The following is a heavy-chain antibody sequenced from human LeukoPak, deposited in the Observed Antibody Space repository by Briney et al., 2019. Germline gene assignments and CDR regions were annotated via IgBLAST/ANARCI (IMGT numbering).Heavy chain of an antibody. CDR1: GGSFSGYY. CDR2: INHSGST. J-gene: IGHJ4*02. V-gene: IGHV4-34*01. CDR3: ARSNRYSYGRLVYRYFDY. D-gene: IGHD5-18*01. Sequence: PSETLSLTCAVYGGSFSGYYRSWIRQPPGKGLEWIGEINHSGSTNYNPSLKSRVTISVDTSKNQFSLKLSSVTAADTAVYYRARSNRYSYGRLVYRYFDYWGQGTLVTVSS.